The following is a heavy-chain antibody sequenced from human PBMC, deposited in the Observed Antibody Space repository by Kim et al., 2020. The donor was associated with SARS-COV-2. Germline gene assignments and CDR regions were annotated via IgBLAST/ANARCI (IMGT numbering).Heavy chain of an antibody. CDR1: GGTFSSYA. Sequence: SVKVSCKASGGTFSSYAISWVRQAPGQGLEWMGGIIPIFGTANYAQKFQGRVTITADESTSTAYMELSSLRSEDTAVYYCAISSGWGNYYYYGMDVWDQGTTVTVSS. CDR2: IIPIFGTA. D-gene: IGHD6-19*01. V-gene: IGHV1-69*13. J-gene: IGHJ6*02. CDR3: AISSGWGNYYYYGMDV.